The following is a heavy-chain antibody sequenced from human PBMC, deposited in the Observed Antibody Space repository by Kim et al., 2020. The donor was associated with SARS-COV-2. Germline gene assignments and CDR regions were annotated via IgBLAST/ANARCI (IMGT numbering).Heavy chain of an antibody. CDR2: IRTTAYGATT. D-gene: IGHD5-12*01. CDR1: GFTFGDYA. CDR3: SRADIVTTMLFAH. J-gene: IGHJ5*02. Sequence: GGSLRLSCLASGFTFGDYAVSWFRQAPGEGLEWMGFIRTTAYGATTEYAASVKGRFTISRDDSKSIAYLQKSSLKTEDTAVYYCSRADIVTTMLFAHWGQGTLVTVSS. V-gene: IGHV3-49*03.